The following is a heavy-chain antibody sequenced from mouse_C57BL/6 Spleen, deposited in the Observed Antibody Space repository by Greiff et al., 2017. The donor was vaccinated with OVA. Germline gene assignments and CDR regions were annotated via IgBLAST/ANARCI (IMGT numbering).Heavy chain of an antibody. Sequence: EVQRVESGPELVKPGASVKMSCKASGYTFTDYNMHWVKQSHGKSLEWIGYINPNNGGTSYNQKFKGKATLTVNKSSSTAYMERRSLTSEDSAVYYCARKVGYDGDYYAMDYWGQGTSVTVSS. CDR3: ARKVGYDGDYYAMDY. V-gene: IGHV1-22*01. CDR1: GYTFTDYN. D-gene: IGHD2-2*01. J-gene: IGHJ4*01. CDR2: INPNNGGT.